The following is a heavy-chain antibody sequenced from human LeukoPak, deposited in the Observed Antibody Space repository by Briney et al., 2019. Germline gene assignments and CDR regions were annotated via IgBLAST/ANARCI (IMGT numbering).Heavy chain of an antibody. CDR2: ISSSSTI. CDR1: GFTFSSYS. CDR3: AGDLKTGGYCSSTSCYRPLFDY. D-gene: IGHD2-2*01. Sequence: GGSLRLSCAASGFTFSSYSMNWVRQAPGKGLEWVSYISSSSTIYYADSVKGRFTISRDNAKNSLYLQMNSLRAEDTAVYYCAGDLKTGGYCSSTSCYRPLFDYWGQGTLVTVSS. V-gene: IGHV3-48*01. J-gene: IGHJ4*02.